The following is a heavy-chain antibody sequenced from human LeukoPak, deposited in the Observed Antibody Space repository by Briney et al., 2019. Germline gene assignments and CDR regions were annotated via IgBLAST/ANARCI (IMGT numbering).Heavy chain of an antibody. Sequence: SETLSLTCAVYGGSFSGYYWSWIRQPPGKGLEWIGEINHSGSINYNPSLKSRVTISVDTSKNQFSLKLSSVTAADTAMYYCARAHQNYVGYFDYWGQGTLVTVSS. D-gene: IGHD1-7*01. J-gene: IGHJ4*02. V-gene: IGHV4-34*01. CDR1: GGSFSGYY. CDR3: ARAHQNYVGYFDY. CDR2: INHSGSI.